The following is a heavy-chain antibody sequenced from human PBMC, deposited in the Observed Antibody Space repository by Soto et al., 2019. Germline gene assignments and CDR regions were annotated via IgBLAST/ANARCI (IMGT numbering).Heavy chain of an antibody. CDR2: ISGSGAST. Sequence: EVPLLESGGGLVQPGGSLRLSCAASGFTFSIYGMTWVRQAPGKGLEWVSAISGSGASTYYADSVKGRFTISRDNSKNTLYLQMNSLRAEDTAMYYCAILGSGSAYWGQGTLVTVSS. J-gene: IGHJ4*02. D-gene: IGHD3-10*01. CDR3: AILGSGSAY. CDR1: GFTFSIYG. V-gene: IGHV3-23*01.